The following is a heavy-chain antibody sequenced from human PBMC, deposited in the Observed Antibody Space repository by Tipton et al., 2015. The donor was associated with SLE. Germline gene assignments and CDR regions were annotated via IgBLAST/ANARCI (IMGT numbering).Heavy chain of an antibody. CDR3: VRELDSSNGMDV. CDR2: VSYTGNT. Sequence: TLSLTCAVYGGSFSVCYWSWIRQSPGKGLEWIGIVSYTGNTFYNPSLKSRLTISMDRSNNQFSLKLSSVTAADTAVYYCVRELDSSNGMDVWGQGTTVTVSS. CDR1: GGSFSVCY. J-gene: IGHJ6*02. D-gene: IGHD2-15*01. V-gene: IGHV4-34*01.